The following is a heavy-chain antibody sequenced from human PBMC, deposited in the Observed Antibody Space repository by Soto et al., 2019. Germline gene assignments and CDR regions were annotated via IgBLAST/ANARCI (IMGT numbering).Heavy chain of an antibody. J-gene: IGHJ4*02. D-gene: IGHD2-2*03. V-gene: IGHV4-4*02. CDR1: GASVSSGGW. Sequence: QVQLQESGPGLVEPSGTLSLTCTVSGASVSSGGWWTWLRQPPGKGLEWIGEIYHSGSTNYNPSLKSRVSMSLDNSKNQFSLRLNYVTAADTALYYCTTKPWVLNFGFQSWGQGTLVTVSS. CDR2: IYHSGST. CDR3: TTKPWVLNFGFQS.